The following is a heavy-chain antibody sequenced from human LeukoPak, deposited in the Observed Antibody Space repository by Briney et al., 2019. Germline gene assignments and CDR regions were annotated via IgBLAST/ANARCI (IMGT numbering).Heavy chain of an antibody. V-gene: IGHV3-7*01. CDR1: GFTFSSYY. Sequence: GGSLRLSCVASGFTFSSYYMSWVRQAPGKGLEWVAHIDPDGNDKYYVDSVKGRFTISRDNAKNSLYLQVNSLRAEDTAVYYCAREVAGGIGAYNYWGQGTLVTVSS. CDR3: AREVAGGIGAYNY. J-gene: IGHJ4*02. CDR2: IDPDGNDK. D-gene: IGHD6-13*01.